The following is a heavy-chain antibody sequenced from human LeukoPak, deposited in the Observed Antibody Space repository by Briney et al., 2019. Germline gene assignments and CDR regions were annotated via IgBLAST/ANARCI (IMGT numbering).Heavy chain of an antibody. CDR1: GFTFSRYS. CDR3: ARGPPSRSSTSCYYDY. Sequence: GGSLRLSCAASGFTFSRYSMNWVRQAPGKGLEWVSSISSSSSYIYYADSVKGRFTISRDNAKNSLYLQMNSLRAEDTAVYYCARGPPSRSSTSCYYDYWGQGTLVTVSS. D-gene: IGHD2-2*01. V-gene: IGHV3-21*01. CDR2: ISSSSSYI. J-gene: IGHJ4*02.